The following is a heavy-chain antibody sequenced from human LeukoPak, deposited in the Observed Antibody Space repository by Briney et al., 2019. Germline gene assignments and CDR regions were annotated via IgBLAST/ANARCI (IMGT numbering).Heavy chain of an antibody. CDR2: IYTSGST. CDR1: GGSISSYY. CDR3: ARDGGTIFGVVRFDY. V-gene: IGHV4-4*07. J-gene: IGHJ4*02. Sequence: PSETLSLTCTVSGGSISSYYWSWIRQPAGKGLEWIGRIYTSGSTNCNPSLKSRVTMSVDTSKNQFSLKLSSVTAADTAVYYCARDGGTIFGVVRFDYWGQGTLVTVSS. D-gene: IGHD3-3*01.